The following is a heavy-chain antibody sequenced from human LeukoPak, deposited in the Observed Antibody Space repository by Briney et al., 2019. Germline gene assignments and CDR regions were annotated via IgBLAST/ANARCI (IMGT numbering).Heavy chain of an antibody. CDR3: AKDKYSSGWYLFDY. CDR2: ISGSGGNT. CDR1: GFTFSSNA. J-gene: IGHJ4*02. V-gene: IGHV3-23*01. D-gene: IGHD6-19*01. Sequence: GGSLRLSCAASGFTFSSNAMSWVRQAPGKGLVWVSGISGSGGNTYYADSVKGRFTISRDNSKNTLHLQINSLRAEDTAVYYCAKDKYSSGWYLFDYWGQGTLVTVSS.